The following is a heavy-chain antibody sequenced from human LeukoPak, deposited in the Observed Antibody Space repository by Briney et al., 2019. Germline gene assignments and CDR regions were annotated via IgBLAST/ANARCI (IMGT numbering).Heavy chain of an antibody. CDR3: ARVGYCSGGSCYPDGAFDI. J-gene: IGHJ3*02. Sequence: SVKVSCKTSGGTFSSYSISWVRQAPGQGLVWRGGIIPIFGTANYAQKFQGRVTITADKSTSTAYMELSSLRSEDTAVYYCARVGYCSGGSCYPDGAFDIWGQGTMVTVSS. CDR1: GGTFSSYS. D-gene: IGHD2-15*01. CDR2: IIPIFGTA. V-gene: IGHV1-69*06.